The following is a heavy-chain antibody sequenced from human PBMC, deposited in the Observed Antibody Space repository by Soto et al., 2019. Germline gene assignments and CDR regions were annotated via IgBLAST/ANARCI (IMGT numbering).Heavy chain of an antibody. CDR2: IIPIFGTA. Sequence: SVKVSCKASGGTFSSYAISWVRQAPGQGLEWMGGIIPIFGTANYAQKFQGRVTITADESTSTAYMELSSLRSEDTAVYYCARDRDYYDSSGYYSRYYFDYWGQGTLVTVSS. D-gene: IGHD3-22*01. CDR1: GGTFSSYA. V-gene: IGHV1-69*13. J-gene: IGHJ4*02. CDR3: ARDRDYYDSSGYYSRYYFDY.